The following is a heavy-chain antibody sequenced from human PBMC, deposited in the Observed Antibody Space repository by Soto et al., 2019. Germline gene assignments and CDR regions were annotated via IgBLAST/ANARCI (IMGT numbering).Heavy chain of an antibody. Sequence: SETLSLTCTVSGGSISSNDYYWGWIRQPPGKGLGWIGSIYYSGSTYYNSSLKSRVIISVDTSKNDFSLKLSSVTAADTAVYYCARHLSGSGTYNRRVSWFELWGNGTLVHVSP. CDR2: IYYSGST. J-gene: IGHJ5*02. D-gene: IGHD3-10*01. V-gene: IGHV4-39*01. CDR1: GGSISSNDYY. CDR3: ARHLSGSGTYNRRVSWFEL.